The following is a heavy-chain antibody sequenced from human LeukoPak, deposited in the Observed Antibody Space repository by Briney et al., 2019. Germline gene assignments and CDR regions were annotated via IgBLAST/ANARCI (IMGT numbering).Heavy chain of an antibody. J-gene: IGHJ1*01. Sequence: GGSLRLSLACSVFTFRSYQIRWAAQAPGRGLEWVSVISSSGSTTYYTDSVKGRFTISRDNRKNTLYLQMNSLSAEDTAVYYCAKGPVWLVRDAGYPEHWGQGTLATVST. CDR3: AKGPVWLVRDAGYPEH. CDR2: ISSSGSTT. V-gene: IGHV3-23*01. D-gene: IGHD6-19*01. CDR1: VFTFRSYQ.